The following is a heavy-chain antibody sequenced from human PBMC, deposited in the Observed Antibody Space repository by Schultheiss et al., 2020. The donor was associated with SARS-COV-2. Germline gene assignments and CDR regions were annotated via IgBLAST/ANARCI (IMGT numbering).Heavy chain of an antibody. CDR1: GFTFSNYA. Sequence: GESLKISCAASGFTFSNYAMAWVRQAPGKGLEWVSASDTSGGSTYADSVKGRFTISRDNSKNTLYLQMDSLRAEDTAVYYCARKLYGDYTPGAFDIWGQGTMVTVSS. V-gene: IGHV3-23*01. CDR2: SDTSGGST. CDR3: ARKLYGDYTPGAFDI. D-gene: IGHD4-17*01. J-gene: IGHJ3*02.